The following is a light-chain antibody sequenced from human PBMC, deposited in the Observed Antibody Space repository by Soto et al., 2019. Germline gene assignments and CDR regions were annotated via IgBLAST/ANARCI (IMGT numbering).Light chain of an antibody. CDR3: SSYAISSTLYV. V-gene: IGLV2-14*01. CDR2: EVN. J-gene: IGLJ1*01. Sequence: QAALTQPASVTVSPRESTTISCTGASSDVGSYTYVSWYQQHPGKAPKLMIYEVNNRPSGVSNRFSGSKSGNTASLTISGLQAEDEADYYCSSYAISSTLYVFGTGTKVTVL. CDR1: SSDVGSYTY.